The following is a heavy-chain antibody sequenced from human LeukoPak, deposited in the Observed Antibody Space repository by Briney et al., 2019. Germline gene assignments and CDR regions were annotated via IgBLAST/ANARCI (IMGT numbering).Heavy chain of an antibody. Sequence: SGTLFLTCTVSGGSISSHYWSWIRQPPGKGLEWIGYIYYSGSTNYNPSLKSRVTISVDTSKNQFPLKLSSVTAADTAVYYCAREGITGSDDAFDIWGQGTMVTVSS. J-gene: IGHJ3*02. CDR2: IYYSGST. D-gene: IGHD1-20*01. V-gene: IGHV4-59*11. CDR3: AREGITGSDDAFDI. CDR1: GGSISSHY.